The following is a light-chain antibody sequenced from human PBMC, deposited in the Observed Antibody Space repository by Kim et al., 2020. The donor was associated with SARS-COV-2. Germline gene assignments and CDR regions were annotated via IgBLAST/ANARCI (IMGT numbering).Light chain of an antibody. V-gene: IGLV3-1*01. J-gene: IGLJ2*01. Sequence: SYELTQPPSVSVSPGQTASITCSGDKLGDKYACWYQQKPGQSPVLVIYQDSKRPSGIPERFSGSNSGNTATLTISGTQAMDEADYYCQAWDSSTVFGEGT. CDR2: QDS. CDR3: QAWDSSTV. CDR1: KLGDKY.